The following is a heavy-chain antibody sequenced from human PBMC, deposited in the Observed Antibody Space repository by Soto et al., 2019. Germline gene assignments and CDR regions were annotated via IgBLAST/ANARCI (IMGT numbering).Heavy chain of an antibody. CDR3: GRGTSWPHWYFDL. V-gene: IGHV3-48*01. CDR2: IASSGSPK. CDR1: GMTFDTYS. J-gene: IGHJ2*01. D-gene: IGHD2-2*01. Sequence: EVQLVESGGGLVQPGGSLRLSCTASGMTFDTYSMNWVRQAPGKGLEWISYIASSGSPKYYADSVKGRFTISRDNGKTSLYLEMNSLRVEDTAVYYCGRGTSWPHWYFDLWGRGALVTLSS.